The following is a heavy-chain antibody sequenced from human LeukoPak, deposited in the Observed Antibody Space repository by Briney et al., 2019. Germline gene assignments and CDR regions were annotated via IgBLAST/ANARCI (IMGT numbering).Heavy chain of an antibody. D-gene: IGHD3-9*01. J-gene: IGHJ6*03. V-gene: IGHV1-18*01. CDR3: ARRRRYLRQTSSYYYYMDV. CDR2: ISAYNGNT. CDR1: GYTFTSYG. Sequence: VASVKVSCKASGYTFTSYGISWGRQAPGQGLEGMGWISAYNGNTNYAQKLQGRVTMTTDTSTSTAYMELRSLRSDDTAVYYCARRRRYLRQTSSYYYYMDVWGKGTTVTVS.